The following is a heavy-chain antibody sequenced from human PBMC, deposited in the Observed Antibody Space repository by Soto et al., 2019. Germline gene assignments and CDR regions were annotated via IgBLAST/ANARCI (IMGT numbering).Heavy chain of an antibody. CDR1: GGSFSGYY. V-gene: IGHV4-34*01. J-gene: IGHJ6*02. D-gene: IGHD2-15*01. CDR2: INHSGST. CDR3: ARARISYYYYYGMDV. Sequence: PWETLSLTCAVYGGSFSGYYWSWIRQPPGKGLEWIGEINHSGSTNYTPSIKSRVTISVDTSKNQFALKLSSVTAADTAVYYCARARISYYYYYGMDVWGQGTTVTVSS.